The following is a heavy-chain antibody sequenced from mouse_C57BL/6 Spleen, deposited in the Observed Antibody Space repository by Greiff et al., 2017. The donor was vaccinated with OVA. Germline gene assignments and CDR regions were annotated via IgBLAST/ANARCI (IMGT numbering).Heavy chain of an antibody. Sequence: QVQLKQPGAELVKPGASVKLSCKASGYTFTSYWMHWVKQRPGQGLEWIGMIHPNSGSTNYNEKFKSKATLTVDKSSSTAYMQLSSLTSEDSAVYYCARRRELLFDYWGQGTTLTVSS. J-gene: IGHJ2*01. CDR2: IHPNSGST. CDR1: GYTFTSYW. V-gene: IGHV1-64*01. D-gene: IGHD1-1*01. CDR3: ARRRELLFDY.